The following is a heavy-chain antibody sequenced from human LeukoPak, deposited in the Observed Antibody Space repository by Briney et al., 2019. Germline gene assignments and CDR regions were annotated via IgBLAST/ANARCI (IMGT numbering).Heavy chain of an antibody. CDR2: IYHSGST. CDR1: GYSISSGYY. Sequence: SETLSLTCTVSGYSISSGYYWGWIRQPPGKGLEWIGSIYHSGSTYYNPSLKSRVTISVDTSKNQFSLKLSSVTAADTAVYYCARSPSGSYVFDYWGQGTLVTVSS. CDR3: ARSPSGSYVFDY. D-gene: IGHD1-26*01. J-gene: IGHJ4*02. V-gene: IGHV4-38-2*02.